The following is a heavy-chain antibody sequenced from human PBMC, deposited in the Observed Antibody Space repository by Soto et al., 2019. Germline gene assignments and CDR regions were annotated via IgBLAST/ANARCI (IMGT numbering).Heavy chain of an antibody. D-gene: IGHD6-6*01. CDR3: ASTRPNCFDP. J-gene: IGHJ5*02. V-gene: IGHV4-31*03. Sequence: PSETLSLTCTVSGGSISRGGYYWSWIRQHPGKGLEWIGYIYYSGSTYYNPSLNSRVTISVDTSKNQFSLKLSSVTAADPAVYYSASTRPNCFDPWGQGTLVTVSS. CDR1: GGSISRGGYY. CDR2: IYYSGST.